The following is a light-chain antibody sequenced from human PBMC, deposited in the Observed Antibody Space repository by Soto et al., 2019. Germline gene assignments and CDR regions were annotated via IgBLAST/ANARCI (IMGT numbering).Light chain of an antibody. V-gene: IGLV2-14*01. CDR3: SSYTSSNTFYV. J-gene: IGLJ1*01. CDR1: SSDVGGYNY. Sequence: QSALTQPASVSGSPGQSITISCTGTSSDVGGYNYVSWYQQHPGKAPKLMIYEVNNRPSGVSNRFSGSKSGNTASLTISGLQADDEADYYCSSYTSSNTFYVFGTGTKLTVL. CDR2: EVN.